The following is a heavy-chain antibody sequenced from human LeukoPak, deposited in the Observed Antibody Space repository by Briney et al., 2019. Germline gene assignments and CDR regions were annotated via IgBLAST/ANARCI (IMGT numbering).Heavy chain of an antibody. CDR2: IYTSGNT. V-gene: IGHV4-4*07. CDR3: ARHGLYQDYGY. Sequence: SETLSLTCTVSGGSISGYYWNWIRQPAGKGLEWIGRIYTSGNTHYNPSLKSRVTILLDTSKNQFSLRLTSVTAADTAVYYCARHGLYQDYGYWGQGTLVTVSS. D-gene: IGHD3-16*01. CDR1: GGSISGYY. J-gene: IGHJ4*02.